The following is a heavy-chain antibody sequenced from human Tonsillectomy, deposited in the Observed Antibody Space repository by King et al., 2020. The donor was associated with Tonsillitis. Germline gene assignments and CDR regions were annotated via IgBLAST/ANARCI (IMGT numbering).Heavy chain of an antibody. Sequence: VQLVESGGGLIQPGGSLRLACEASGFTYSSDWMGWARQAPGKGLGWVASIKPDGSQKYYVDSVKVRFTISRDNAKNSLYLEMNYLRAEDTAVYYCARGRNWALDYWGQGTLVTVSS. CDR2: IKPDGSQK. CDR3: ARGRNWALDY. V-gene: IGHV3-7*01. J-gene: IGHJ4*02. CDR1: GFTYSSDW. D-gene: IGHD7-27*01.